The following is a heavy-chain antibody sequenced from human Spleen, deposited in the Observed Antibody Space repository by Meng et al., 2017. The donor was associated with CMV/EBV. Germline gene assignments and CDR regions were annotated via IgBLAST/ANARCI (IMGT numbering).Heavy chain of an antibody. CDR1: GFTFSSYE. CDR3: ARESGELGTYYFDF. J-gene: IGHJ4*02. V-gene: IGHV3-48*03. Sequence: GGSLRLSCAASGFTFSSYEMNWVRQAPGKGLEWVSYISRSGNTIYYADSVKGRFTISRDNAKNSLYLQMHSLRAEDTAVYYCARESGELGTYYFDFWGQGTLVTVSS. D-gene: IGHD7-27*01. CDR2: ISRSGNTI.